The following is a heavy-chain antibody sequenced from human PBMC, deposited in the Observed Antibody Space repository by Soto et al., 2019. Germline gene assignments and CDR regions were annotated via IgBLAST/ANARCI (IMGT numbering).Heavy chain of an antibody. Sequence: SETLSLTCTVSGDSINGYYWSWIRQPPGKGLEWIGYIYYSGSTNYNPSLNSRATISLDPSKSQFSLKLTSVTAADTAVYYCAGTSTTVYAMDVWGQGTTVTSP. CDR3: AGTSTTVYAMDV. CDR1: GDSINGYY. D-gene: IGHD4-17*01. J-gene: IGHJ6*02. CDR2: IYYSGST. V-gene: IGHV4-59*13.